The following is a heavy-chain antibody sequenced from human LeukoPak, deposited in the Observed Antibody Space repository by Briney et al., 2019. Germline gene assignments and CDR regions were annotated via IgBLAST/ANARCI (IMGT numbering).Heavy chain of an antibody. CDR1: GFTVSSNY. CDR3: ARQGVLRFLEWLPNWFDP. V-gene: IGHV3-7*01. CDR2: IKQDGSEK. D-gene: IGHD3-3*01. J-gene: IGHJ5*02. Sequence: GGSLRLSCAASGFTVSSNYMSWVRQAPGKGLEWVANIKQDGSEKYYVDSVKGRFTISRDNAKNSLYLQMNSLRAEDTAVYYCARQGVLRFLEWLPNWFDPWGQGTLVTVSS.